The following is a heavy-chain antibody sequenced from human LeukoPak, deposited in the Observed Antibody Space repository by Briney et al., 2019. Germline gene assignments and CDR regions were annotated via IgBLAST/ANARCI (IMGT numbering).Heavy chain of an antibody. J-gene: IGHJ3*02. CDR1: GFTFSDYY. CDR2: ISSSGSTI. CDR3: ARGYCSSTSCPRAFDI. V-gene: IGHV3-11*04. D-gene: IGHD2-2*01. Sequence: GGSLRLSCAASGFTFSDYYMSWIRQAPGKGLEWVSYISSSGSTIYYADSVKGRFTISRDNAKNSLYLQMNSLRAEDTAVYYCARGYCSSTSCPRAFDIWGQGTMVTVSS.